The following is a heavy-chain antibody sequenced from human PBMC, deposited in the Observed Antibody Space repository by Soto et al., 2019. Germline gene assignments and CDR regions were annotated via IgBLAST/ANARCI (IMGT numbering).Heavy chain of an antibody. CDR3: ARVVGSSVVVVPAAIVNYFDY. CDR1: GGSFSGYY. J-gene: IGHJ4*02. CDR2: INHSGST. V-gene: IGHV4-34*01. Sequence: SETLSLTCAVYGGSFSGYYWSWIRQPPGKGLEWIGEINHSGSTNYNPSLKSRVTISVDTSKNQFSLKLSSVTAADTAVYYCARVVGSSVVVVPAAIVNYFDYWGKGTLVTVSS. D-gene: IGHD2-2*02.